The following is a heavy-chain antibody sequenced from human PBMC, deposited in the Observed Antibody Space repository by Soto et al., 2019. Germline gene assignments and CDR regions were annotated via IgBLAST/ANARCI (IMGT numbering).Heavy chain of an antibody. J-gene: IGHJ5*02. Sequence: QVQLQESGPGLVKPSQTLSLTCTVSGASIISGGYYWTWIRQHPGKGLEWIGYIYYTGKTYYNPSLQRRLTMSVDTSQIQFSLKLRSVTAADTAVYYCARDDNSNWNYFDPWGQGTLVTVSS. CDR3: ARDDNSNWNYFDP. CDR1: GASIISGGYY. V-gene: IGHV4-31*03. CDR2: IYYTGKT. D-gene: IGHD1-7*01.